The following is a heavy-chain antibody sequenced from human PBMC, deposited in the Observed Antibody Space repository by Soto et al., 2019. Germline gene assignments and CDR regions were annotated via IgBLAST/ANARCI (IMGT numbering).Heavy chain of an antibody. Sequence: ASVKVSCKASGYTFTSYAMHWGRQAPGQRLEWMGWINAGNGNTKYSQKFQGRVTITRDTSASTAYMELSSLRSEDTAVYYCARGPNYDILTGYYNWFDPWGQGTLVTVSS. V-gene: IGHV1-3*01. D-gene: IGHD3-9*01. J-gene: IGHJ5*02. CDR3: ARGPNYDILTGYYNWFDP. CDR2: INAGNGNT. CDR1: GYTFTSYA.